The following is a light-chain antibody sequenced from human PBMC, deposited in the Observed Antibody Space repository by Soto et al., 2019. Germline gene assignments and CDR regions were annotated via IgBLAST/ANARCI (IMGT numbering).Light chain of an antibody. CDR3: QQYTTSPFT. J-gene: IGKJ3*01. V-gene: IGKV3-20*01. Sequence: EIVLTQSPGTLSLSPLEIATLYFMASQSVGSNYLAWYQQKPGQAPRVLIYGASSRATGIPDRFSGSGSGADFTLTISRLEPEDFAVYYCQQYTTSPFTFGPGTKVDI. CDR2: GAS. CDR1: QSVGSNY.